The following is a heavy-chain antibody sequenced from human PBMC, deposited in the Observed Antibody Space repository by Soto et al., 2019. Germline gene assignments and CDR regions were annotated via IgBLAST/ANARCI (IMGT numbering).Heavy chain of an antibody. CDR3: VQTRCGGDCLEIYSSHAYYGFDV. Sequence: QITLKESGPTLVKPTQTLTLTCTVSGLSLRTTGVGVGWVRQPPGKALEWLALLYWDDDKRYSPSLKSRLTITKDISETQVVLTMTNMDTVDTATYYCVQTRCGGDCLEIYSSHAYYGFDVWGQGTTVTVSS. V-gene: IGHV2-5*02. J-gene: IGHJ6*02. CDR2: LYWDDDK. D-gene: IGHD2-21*02. CDR1: GLSLRTTGVG.